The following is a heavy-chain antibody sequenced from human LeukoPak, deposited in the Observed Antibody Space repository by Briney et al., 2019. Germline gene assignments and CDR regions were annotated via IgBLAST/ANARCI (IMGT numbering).Heavy chain of an antibody. Sequence: GGSLRLSCAASGFTFSSYAMSWVRQAPGKGLEWVSAISGSGGSTYYADSVKGRFTISRDNSKNTLYLQMNSLRAEDTAVYYCARDRTPWEAKLRYFYWFPPNWFGPWGQGTLVTGSS. CDR1: GFTFSSYA. CDR3: ARDRTPWEAKLRYFYWFPPNWFGP. J-gene: IGHJ5*01. V-gene: IGHV3-23*01. CDR2: ISGSGGST. D-gene: IGHD3-9*01.